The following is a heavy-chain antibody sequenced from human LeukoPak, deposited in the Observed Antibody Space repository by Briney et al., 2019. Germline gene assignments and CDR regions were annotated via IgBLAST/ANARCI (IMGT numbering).Heavy chain of an antibody. CDR3: ARGPTTMTRAFDY. J-gene: IGHJ4*02. CDR2: IYYSGST. V-gene: IGHV4-4*07. D-gene: IGHD4-11*01. CDR1: GGSMSSYY. Sequence: PSETLSLTCSVSGGSMSSYYWSWIRQPAGKGLEWIGSIYYSGSTYYNPSLKSRVTISVDTSKNQFSLKLSSVTAADTAVYYCARGPTTMTRAFDYWGQGTLVAVSS.